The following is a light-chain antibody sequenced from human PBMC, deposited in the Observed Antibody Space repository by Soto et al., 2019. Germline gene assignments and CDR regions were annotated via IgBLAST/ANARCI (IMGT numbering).Light chain of an antibody. CDR1: QSVLYSSNNKNY. CDR2: WAS. V-gene: IGKV4-1*01. CDR3: QQYYNTPEVT. Sequence: DIVMTQSPDSLAVSLGERATINCKSSQSVLYSSNNKNYLAWYKQKPGQPPQLLIYWASTRESGVPDRFSASGSGKDFTLNISSLQAEDVAVYYCQQYYNTPEVTLVPGTKVDIK. J-gene: IGKJ3*01.